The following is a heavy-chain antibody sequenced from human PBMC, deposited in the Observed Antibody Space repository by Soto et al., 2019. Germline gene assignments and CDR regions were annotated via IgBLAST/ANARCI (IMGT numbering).Heavy chain of an antibody. CDR3: ARHRVPLRDDYDSSGYDGPSDV. D-gene: IGHD3-22*01. Sequence: QVELQASGPGLVKPSETLSLACTVSGVSISDYFWGWMRRPPGKGLEWLGYIHYSGKTNHNPSLKSRVTIPVNTSKNQVYLELRAVTAADTAVYYCARHRVPLRDDYDSSGYDGPSDVWSDVAKVTVSS. CDR2: IHYSGKT. J-gene: IGHJ3*01. CDR1: GVSISDYF. V-gene: IGHV4-59*01.